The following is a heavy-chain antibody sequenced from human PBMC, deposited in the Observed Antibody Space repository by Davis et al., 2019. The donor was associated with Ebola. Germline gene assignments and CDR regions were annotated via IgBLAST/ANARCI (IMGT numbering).Heavy chain of an antibody. D-gene: IGHD1-1*01. V-gene: IGHV4-61*05. Sequence: SETLSLTCTVSGRSLSSNSYYCAWILHPPGKGLEWIGYMFSTGSTNINPSLKSRVSLSVDKSKNQFSLKLTAVTAGDTAIYYCARGGARITSTTPRIDYWGQGTTVTVSS. J-gene: IGHJ4*03. CDR2: MFSTGST. CDR1: GRSLSSNSYY. CDR3: ARGGARITSTTPRIDY.